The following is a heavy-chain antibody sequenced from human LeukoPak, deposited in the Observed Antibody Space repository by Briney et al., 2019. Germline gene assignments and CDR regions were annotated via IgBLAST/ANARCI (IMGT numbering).Heavy chain of an antibody. Sequence: GGSLRLSCAASEFTFSSYTMNWVRQAPGKGLEWVSYISTSSSYIHYADSVNGRFTISRDNAQKSLFLQMNSLRAEDTAVYYCARAPLHLAMYHYFDYWGQGTLVTVSS. CDR2: ISTSSSYI. D-gene: IGHD2-2*01. V-gene: IGHV3-21*01. CDR1: EFTFSSYT. CDR3: ARAPLHLAMYHYFDY. J-gene: IGHJ4*02.